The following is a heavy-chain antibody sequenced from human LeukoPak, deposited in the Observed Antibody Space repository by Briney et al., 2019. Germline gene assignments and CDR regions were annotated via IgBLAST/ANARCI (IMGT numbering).Heavy chain of an antibody. CDR3: ARHRPFTAAARDAFDI. CDR2: IYYSGST. D-gene: IGHD6-13*01. J-gene: IGHJ3*02. Sequence: PSETLSLTCTVSGGSISSSSYYWGWIRQPPGKGLEWIGSIYYSGSTYYNPSLKSRVTISVDTSRNQFSLKLSSVTAADTAVYYCARHRPFTAAARDAFDIWGQGTMVTVSS. V-gene: IGHV4-39*01. CDR1: GGSISSSSYY.